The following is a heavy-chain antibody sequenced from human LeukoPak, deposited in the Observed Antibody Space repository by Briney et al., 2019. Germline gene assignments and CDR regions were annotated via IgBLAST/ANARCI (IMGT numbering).Heavy chain of an antibody. Sequence: GGSLRLSCAASGFTFSNAWMSWVRQAPGKGLGWVGRIKSKTDGGTTDYAAPVKGRFTISRDDSKNTLYLQMNSLKTEDTALYYCPTPNYAYCSSTSCYPYYFDYWGQGTLVTVSS. CDR2: IKSKTDGGTT. D-gene: IGHD2-2*01. CDR1: GFTFSNAW. J-gene: IGHJ4*02. CDR3: PTPNYAYCSSTSCYPYYFDY. V-gene: IGHV3-15*01.